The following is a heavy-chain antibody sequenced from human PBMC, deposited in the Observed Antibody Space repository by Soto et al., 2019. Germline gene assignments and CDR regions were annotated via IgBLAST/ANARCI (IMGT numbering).Heavy chain of an antibody. Sequence: SETLSLTCTVSGGSISSSSYYWGWIRQPPGKGLEWIGSIYYSGSTYYNPSLKSRVTISVDTSKNQFSLKLSSVTAADTAVYYCARSLKHYDSSGYYYAWGQGTLVTVSS. CDR2: IYYSGST. CDR3: ARSLKHYDSSGYYYA. D-gene: IGHD3-22*01. V-gene: IGHV4-39*01. J-gene: IGHJ5*02. CDR1: GGSISSSSYY.